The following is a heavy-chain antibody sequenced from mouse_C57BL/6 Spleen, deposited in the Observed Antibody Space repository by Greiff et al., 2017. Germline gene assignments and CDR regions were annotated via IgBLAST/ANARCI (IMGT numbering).Heavy chain of an antibody. V-gene: IGHV14-2*01. CDR2: IDPEDGET. CDR1: GFNIKDYY. CDR3: ASSHYFDY. Sequence: EVQLQQSGAELVKPGASVKLSCTASGFNIKDYYMHWVKQRTEQGLEWIGRIDPEDGETKYAPTFQGKATITADTSSNTAYLQLSSLTSEDTAVYYWASSHYFDYWGQGTTLTVSS. J-gene: IGHJ2*01.